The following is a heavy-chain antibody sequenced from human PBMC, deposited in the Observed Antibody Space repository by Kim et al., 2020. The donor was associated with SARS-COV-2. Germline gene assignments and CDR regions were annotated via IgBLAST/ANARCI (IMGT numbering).Heavy chain of an antibody. CDR3: VRDLGTGSTYEY. CDR1: GINFASSG. V-gene: IGHV3-33*01. Sequence: GGSLRLSCVVSGINFASSGMHWVRQAPGKGLEWVAVIWIDGSKTNYADSVKGRFTISRENAKNTLDLQMSSLRVEDTAAYYCVRDLGTGSTYEYWGQGTQVSLSS. J-gene: IGHJ4*02. CDR2: IWIDGSKT. D-gene: IGHD3-10*01.